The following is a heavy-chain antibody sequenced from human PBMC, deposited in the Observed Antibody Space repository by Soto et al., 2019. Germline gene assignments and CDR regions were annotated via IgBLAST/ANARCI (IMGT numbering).Heavy chain of an antibody. CDR3: ARKGAVAGFGY. CDR2: INSDGSST. Sequence: EVQLVESGGGLVQPGGSLRLSCADSGFTFSSYWLHWVRQAPGKGLVWLSRINSDGSSTNYADSVKGRFTISRDNAKSTLYLQLNSVRAEDTAVYYCARKGAVAGFGYWGQGTLVTVSS. CDR1: GFTFSSYW. D-gene: IGHD6-19*01. J-gene: IGHJ4*02. V-gene: IGHV3-74*01.